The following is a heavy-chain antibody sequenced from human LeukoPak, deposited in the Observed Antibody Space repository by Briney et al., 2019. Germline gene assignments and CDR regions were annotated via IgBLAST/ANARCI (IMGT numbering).Heavy chain of an antibody. D-gene: IGHD3-22*01. CDR3: ARGVYYDSSGYYRYFDY. Sequence: SETLSLTCAVSGDSISSGGYSWSWIRQTPGKGLEWIAYIHDSGSTYNNPSLKSRLSISIDTSKNQFSLKLSSVTAADTAVYYCARGVYYDSSGYYRYFDYWGQGTLVTVSS. V-gene: IGHV4-30-4*07. CDR2: IHDSGST. J-gene: IGHJ4*02. CDR1: GDSISSGGYS.